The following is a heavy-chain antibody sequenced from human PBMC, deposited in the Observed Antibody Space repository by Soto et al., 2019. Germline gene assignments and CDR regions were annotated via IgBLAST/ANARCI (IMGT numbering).Heavy chain of an antibody. CDR1: GFTFSSYE. CDR2: ISSSGSTI. Sequence: GGSLRLSCAASGFTFSSYEMNCVRQAPGKGLEWVSYISSSGSTIYYADSVKGRFTISRDNAKNSLYLQMNSLRAEDTAVYYCARGPRLYSYDSSGYRIYYFAYRGQGPLVTVS. D-gene: IGHD3-22*01. J-gene: IGHJ4*02. V-gene: IGHV3-48*03. CDR3: ARGPRLYSYDSSGYRIYYFAY.